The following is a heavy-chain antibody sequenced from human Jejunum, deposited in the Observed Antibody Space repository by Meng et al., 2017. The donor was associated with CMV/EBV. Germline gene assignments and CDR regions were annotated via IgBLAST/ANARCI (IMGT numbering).Heavy chain of an antibody. J-gene: IGHJ4*02. CDR1: TCNCFF. V-gene: IGHV3-74*03. CDR2: IDADGNST. Sequence: TCNCFFLHWVRQAPGKGLLWVSTIDADGNSTTYADSVKGRFTISRDNAKNTLYLQMDSLRADDTAVYYCVRDAGRGHGYNYLGYFDYWGQGTLVTVSS. CDR3: VRDAGRGHGYNYLGYFDY. D-gene: IGHD5-24*01.